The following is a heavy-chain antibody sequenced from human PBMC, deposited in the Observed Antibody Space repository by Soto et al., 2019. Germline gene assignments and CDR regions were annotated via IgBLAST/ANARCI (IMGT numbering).Heavy chain of an antibody. Sequence: QVQLVQSGAEVKKPGSSVKVSCKASGGTFSSYTISWVRQAPGQGLEWMGRMIPILGIANYAQKFQGRVTITADKSTSTAYMELSSLRSEDTAVYYCARADCSSTSCYLDGMDVWGQGTTVTVSS. CDR1: GGTFSSYT. V-gene: IGHV1-69*02. CDR3: ARADCSSTSCYLDGMDV. J-gene: IGHJ6*02. D-gene: IGHD2-2*01. CDR2: MIPILGIA.